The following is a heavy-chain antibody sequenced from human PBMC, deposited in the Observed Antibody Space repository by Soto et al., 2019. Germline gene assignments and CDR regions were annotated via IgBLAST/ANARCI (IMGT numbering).Heavy chain of an antibody. J-gene: IGHJ6*02. CDR1: GFTFSSYW. V-gene: IGHV3-7*03. D-gene: IGHD3-3*01. CDR3: ARVTIFRYGMDV. Sequence: HPWGSLRRSWAASGFTFSSYWMSWVRQAPGKGLEWVANIKQDGSEKYYVDSVKGRFTISRDNAKNSLYLQMNSLRAEDTAVYYCARVTIFRYGMDVWGQGTTVTVSS. CDR2: IKQDGSEK.